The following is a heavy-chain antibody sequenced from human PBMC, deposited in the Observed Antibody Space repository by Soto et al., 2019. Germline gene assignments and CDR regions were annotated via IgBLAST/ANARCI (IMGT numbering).Heavy chain of an antibody. CDR3: AGARTGLGYYCGSGYDY. CDR1: GFTFSSYK. J-gene: IGHJ4*02. V-gene: IGHV3-48*03. Sequence: EVQLVESGGGLVQPGGSLRLSCAASGFTFSSYKMNWVRQAPGKGLEWVSYISSSGSTIYYADSVKGRFTSSRDNAKNRLNLQMNSLRAGETAVYCCAGARTGLGYYCGSGYDYWGQGTLVTVSS. D-gene: IGHD3-10*01. CDR2: ISSSGSTI.